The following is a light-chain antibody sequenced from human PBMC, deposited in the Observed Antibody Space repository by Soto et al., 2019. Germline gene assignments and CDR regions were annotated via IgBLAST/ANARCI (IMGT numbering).Light chain of an antibody. CDR2: GAS. V-gene: IGKV3-15*01. CDR3: QQYNEWPKYT. J-gene: IGKJ2*01. CDR1: QSVSGN. Sequence: EIVMTQSPATLSVSPGERATLSCRASQSVSGNLAWYQQKPGQAPRLLIYGASTRATGIPARFSGSGSGTEFTLTISSLQSEDFAVYYCQQYNEWPKYTFGQGTKLEIK.